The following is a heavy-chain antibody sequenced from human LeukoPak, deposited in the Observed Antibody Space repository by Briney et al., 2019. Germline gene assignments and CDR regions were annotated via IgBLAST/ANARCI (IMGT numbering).Heavy chain of an antibody. J-gene: IGHJ4*02. CDR2: ISYDGSNK. D-gene: IGHD2-2*01. Sequence: GGSLRLSCAASGFTFSNYGMHWVRQAPGKGLEWVAVISYDGSNKYYADSVKGRFTISRDNSKNTLYLHMNSLRAEDTAVYYCARDWDIVVVPASPPGYWGQGTLVTVSS. CDR1: GFTFSNYG. CDR3: ARDWDIVVVPASPPGY. V-gene: IGHV3-30*03.